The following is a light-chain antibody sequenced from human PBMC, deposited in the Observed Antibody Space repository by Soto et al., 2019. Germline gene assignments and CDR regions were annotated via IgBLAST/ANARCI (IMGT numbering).Light chain of an antibody. Sequence: EIVLTQSPATLSLSPWERATLSCRASQSVSSYLAWYQQKPGQAPRLLIYDASNRATGIPARFSGSGSGKDFTLTISSLEPEDFAVYYCQQRSNWPVFGQGTKLEIK. J-gene: IGKJ2*01. V-gene: IGKV3-11*01. CDR3: QQRSNWPV. CDR2: DAS. CDR1: QSVSSY.